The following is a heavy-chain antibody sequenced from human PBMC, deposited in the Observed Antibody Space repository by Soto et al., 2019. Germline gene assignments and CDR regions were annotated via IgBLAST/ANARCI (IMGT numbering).Heavy chain of an antibody. CDR2: ISAYNGNT. CDR1: GYTFTSYG. Sequence: ASVKVSCKASGYTFTSYGISWVRQAPGQGLEWMGWISAYNGNTNYAQKLQGRVTMTTDTSTSTAYMELRSPRSDDTAVYYCASSSASVLRYFDWLLYRQYYGMDVWGQGTTVTVSS. J-gene: IGHJ6*02. CDR3: ASSSASVLRYFDWLLYRQYYGMDV. V-gene: IGHV1-18*01. D-gene: IGHD3-9*01.